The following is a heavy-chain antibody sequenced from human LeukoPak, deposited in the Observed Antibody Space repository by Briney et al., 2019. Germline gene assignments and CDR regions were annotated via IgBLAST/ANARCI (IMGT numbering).Heavy chain of an antibody. J-gene: IGHJ4*02. V-gene: IGHV3-21*01. CDR2: ISSSSSYI. Sequence: PGGSLRLSCAASGFTFSSYSMNWVRQAPGKGLEWVSSISSSSSYIYYADSVKGRFTISRDNAKNSLYLQMNSLRAEDTAVYYRGRGRGGSYNVDYWGQGTLVTVSS. CDR3: GRGRGGSYNVDY. D-gene: IGHD1-26*01. CDR1: GFTFSSYS.